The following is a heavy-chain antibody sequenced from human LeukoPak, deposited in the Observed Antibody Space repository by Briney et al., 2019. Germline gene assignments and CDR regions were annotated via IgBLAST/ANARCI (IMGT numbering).Heavy chain of an antibody. CDR2: IYYSGST. CDR3: ARQFYDFWSGSVNWFDP. CDR1: GGSISSSSYY. Sequence: SSETLSLTCTVSGGSISSSSYYWGWIRQPPGKGLEWIGSIYYSGSTYYNPSLKSRVTISVDTSKNQFSLKLSSVTAADTAVYYCARQFYDFWSGSVNWFDPWGQGTLDTVSS. D-gene: IGHD3-3*01. J-gene: IGHJ5*02. V-gene: IGHV4-39*01.